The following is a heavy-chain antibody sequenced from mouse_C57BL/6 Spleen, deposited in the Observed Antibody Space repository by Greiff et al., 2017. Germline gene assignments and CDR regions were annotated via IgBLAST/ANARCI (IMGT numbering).Heavy chain of an antibody. V-gene: IGHV2-2*01. J-gene: IGHJ2*01. Sequence: VKLQQSGPGLVQPSQSLSITCPVSGLSLTSYGVHWVRQSPGQGLEWLGVIWSGGSTDYNAAFISRLSLSKDNSKRQVFFKMNSLQADDTAIYYWARNWLLRYFDYWGQGTTLTVAS. CDR3: ARNWLLRYFDY. D-gene: IGHD1-1*01. CDR1: GLSLTSYG. CDR2: IWSGGST.